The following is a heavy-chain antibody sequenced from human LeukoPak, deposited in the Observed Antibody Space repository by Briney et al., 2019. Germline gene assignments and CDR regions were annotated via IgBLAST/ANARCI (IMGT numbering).Heavy chain of an antibody. J-gene: IGHJ4*02. CDR1: GFTFSSYG. V-gene: IGHV3-49*04. CDR2: IRSKAYGGTT. D-gene: IGHD3-10*01. CDR3: TSALFYYYGSGSYYPSPFDY. Sequence: GGSLRLSCAASGFTFSSYGMHWVRQAPGKGLGWVGFIRSKAYGGTTEYAASVKGRFTISRDDSKSIAYLQMNSLKTEDTAVYYCTSALFYYYGSGSYYPSPFDYWGQGTLVTVSS.